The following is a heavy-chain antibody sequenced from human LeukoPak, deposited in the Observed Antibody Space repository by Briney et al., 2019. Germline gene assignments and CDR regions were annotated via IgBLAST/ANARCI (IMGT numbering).Heavy chain of an antibody. J-gene: IGHJ5*02. Sequence: GGSLRLSCAASGFTFGTYSMSWIRQAPGKGLEWVSAISGSGGSTYYADSVKGLFTISRDNSKNTLYMKMKSLRAEDTAVYYCAKTSGAAAGTGLDPWGQGTLVTVSS. CDR2: ISGSGGST. V-gene: IGHV3-23*01. D-gene: IGHD6-13*01. CDR1: GFTFGTYS. CDR3: AKTSGAAAGTGLDP.